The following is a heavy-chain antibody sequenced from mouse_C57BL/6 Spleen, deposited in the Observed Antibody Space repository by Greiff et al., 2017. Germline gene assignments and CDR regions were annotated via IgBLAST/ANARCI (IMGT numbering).Heavy chain of an antibody. CDR3: AREGAQATAWFAY. Sequence: VQLQQSGAELVKPGASVKMSCKASGYTFTSYWITWVKQRPGQGLEWIGDIYPGSGSTNYNEKFKSKATLTVDTSSSTAYMQLSSLTSEDSAVYYCAREGAQATAWFAYWGQGTLVTVSA. D-gene: IGHD3-2*02. CDR1: GYTFTSYW. CDR2: IYPGSGST. V-gene: IGHV1-55*01. J-gene: IGHJ3*01.